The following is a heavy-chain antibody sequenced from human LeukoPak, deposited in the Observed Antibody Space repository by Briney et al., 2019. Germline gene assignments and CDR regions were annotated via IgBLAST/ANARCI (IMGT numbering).Heavy chain of an antibody. CDR2: INHSGST. J-gene: IGHJ4*02. CDR3: ARGGYSSGWYDPGIDY. Sequence: SETLSLTCTVSGGSISSSSYYWGWIRQPPWKGLEWIGEINHSGSTNYNPSLKSRVTISVDTSKNQFSLKLSSVTAADTAVYYCARGGYSSGWYDPGIDYWGQGTLVTVSS. CDR1: GGSISSSSYY. V-gene: IGHV4-39*07. D-gene: IGHD6-19*01.